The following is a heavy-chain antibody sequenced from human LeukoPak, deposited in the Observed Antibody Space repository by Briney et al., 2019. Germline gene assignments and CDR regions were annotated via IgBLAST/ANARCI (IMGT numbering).Heavy chain of an antibody. CDR2: IRYDGSNK. Sequence: GGSLRLSCAASGFTFSSYGMRWVRQAPGKGLEWVAFIRYDGSNKYYADSVKGRFTISRDNSKNTLYLQMNSLRAEDTAVYYCARGRGSGPLRSFDPWGQGTLVTVSS. J-gene: IGHJ5*02. CDR3: ARGRGSGPLRSFDP. V-gene: IGHV3-30*02. CDR1: GFTFSSYG. D-gene: IGHD1-26*01.